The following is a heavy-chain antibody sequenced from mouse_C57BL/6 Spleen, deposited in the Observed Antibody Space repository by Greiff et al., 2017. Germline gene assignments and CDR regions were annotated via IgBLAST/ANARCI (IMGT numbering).Heavy chain of an antibody. CDR2: IDPATGGT. CDR1: GYTFTDYG. J-gene: IGHJ1*03. Sequence: VQLQQSGAELVRPGASVTLSCKASGYTFTDYGMHWVKQTPVHGLEWIGAIDPATGGTAYTQKFKGKAILTVDKSSSTAYMQLSSLTSEDSAVYYCTRHYDYGLDVWGKGTTVTVSS. CDR3: TRHYDYGLDV. V-gene: IGHV1-15*01. D-gene: IGHD2-4*01.